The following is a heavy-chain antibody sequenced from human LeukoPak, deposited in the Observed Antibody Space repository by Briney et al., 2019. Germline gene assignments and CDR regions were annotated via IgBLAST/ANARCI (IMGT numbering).Heavy chain of an antibody. CDR2: ISYDGSYK. CDR1: GFTFSSYG. D-gene: IGHD4-17*01. V-gene: IGHV3-30*18. CDR3: AKVGDYGDYALDY. J-gene: IGHJ4*02. Sequence: GGSLRLSCAASGFTFSSYGMHWVRQAPGKGLEWVAVISYDGSYKYYADSVKGRFTISRDNSKNPLYLQMNSLRAEDTAVYYCAKVGDYGDYALDYWGQGTLVPVSS.